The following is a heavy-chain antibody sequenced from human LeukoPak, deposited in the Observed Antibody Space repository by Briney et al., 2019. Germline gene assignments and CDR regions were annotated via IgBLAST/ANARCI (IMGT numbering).Heavy chain of an antibody. Sequence: GGSLRLSCAASGFTFSSYSMNWVRQAPGKGLEWVSYISGYSSTLYYADSVKGRFTISRDNSKSTLYLQMNSLRAEDTAIYYCAKDYYYGSGSYYTRFDHWGQGTLVTVSS. CDR3: AKDYYYGSGSYYTRFDH. CDR2: ISGYSSTL. CDR1: GFTFSSYS. D-gene: IGHD3-10*01. V-gene: IGHV3-48*01. J-gene: IGHJ4*02.